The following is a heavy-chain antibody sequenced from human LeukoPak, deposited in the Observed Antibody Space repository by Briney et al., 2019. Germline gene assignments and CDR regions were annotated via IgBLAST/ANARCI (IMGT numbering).Heavy chain of an antibody. CDR3: ARDVAAAEVPSM. D-gene: IGHD6-13*01. Sequence: TLSLTCTVSGGSISSGGYYWSWIRQHPGKGLEWIGYIYYSGSTYYNPSLKSRVTISVDTSKNQFSLKLSSVTAADTAVYYCARDVAAAEVPSMWGQGTLVTVSS. J-gene: IGHJ4*02. CDR2: IYYSGST. V-gene: IGHV4-30-4*08. CDR1: GGSISSGGYY.